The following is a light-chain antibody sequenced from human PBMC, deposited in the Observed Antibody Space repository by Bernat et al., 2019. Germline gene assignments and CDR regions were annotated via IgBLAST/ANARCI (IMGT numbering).Light chain of an antibody. CDR3: QQYGT. CDR2: DAS. CDR1: QDISNY. J-gene: IGKJ3*01. Sequence: DIQMTQSPSTLSASVGDRVTITCRASQDISNYLNWYQQKPGKAPKLLIYDASNLETGVPSRFSGSGSGTDFTFTISSLQPEDIATYYCQQYGTFGPGTKVDIK. V-gene: IGKV1-33*01.